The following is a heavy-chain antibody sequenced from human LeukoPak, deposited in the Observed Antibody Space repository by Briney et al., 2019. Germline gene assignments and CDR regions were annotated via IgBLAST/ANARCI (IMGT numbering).Heavy chain of an antibody. J-gene: IGHJ6*03. V-gene: IGHV4-34*01. CDR2: INHSGST. CDR1: GGSLSGYY. Sequence: PSETLSLTCAVYGGSLSGYYWSWIRQPPGKGLEWIGEINHSGSTNYNPSLKSRVTISVDTSKNQFSLKLSSVTAADTAVFYCARIYYYYYYMDVWGKGTTVTISS. CDR3: ARIYYYYYYMDV.